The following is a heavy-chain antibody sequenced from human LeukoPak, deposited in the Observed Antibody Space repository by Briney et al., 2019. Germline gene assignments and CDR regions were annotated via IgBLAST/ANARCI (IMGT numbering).Heavy chain of an antibody. Sequence: PGGSLRLSCAASGFTFSSYAMSWVRQAPGKGLEWVSAISGSGGSTYYADSVKGRFTISRDNSKNTLYLQMNTLRAEDTAVYYCARDCCASESLDYWGQGALVTVSS. CDR1: GFTFSSYA. CDR2: ISGSGGST. D-gene: IGHD3-10*01. J-gene: IGHJ4*02. V-gene: IGHV3-23*01. CDR3: ARDCCASESLDY.